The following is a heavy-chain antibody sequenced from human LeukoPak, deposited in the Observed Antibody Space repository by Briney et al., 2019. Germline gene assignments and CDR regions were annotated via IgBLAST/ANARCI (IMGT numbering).Heavy chain of an antibody. CDR2: IYARGSA. J-gene: IGHJ4*02. D-gene: IGHD2-15*01. CDR3: ARDRMGAAPDF. V-gene: IGHV4-4*07. Sequence: SETLSLTCGVSGGSINSHYLSWIRQPAGKGLEWIGRIYARGSADYNPSLKSRVTMSVGTSKNQFSLKLTSVTAADTAVYYCARDRMGAAPDFWGQGALVTVSS. CDR1: GGSINSHY.